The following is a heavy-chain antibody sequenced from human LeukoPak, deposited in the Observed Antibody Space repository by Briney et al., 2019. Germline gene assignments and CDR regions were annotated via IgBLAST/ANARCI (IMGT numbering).Heavy chain of an antibody. J-gene: IGHJ4*02. D-gene: IGHD2-15*01. Sequence: GGSLRLSCAASGFTFSSYGMHWARQAPGKGLEWVAVMYYDGISKYYADSVKGRFTISRDNSMNTLYLQMNSLRAEDTAVYFCAGDLYCSGGSCLYFDYWGQGTLVTVSS. CDR1: GFTFSSYG. V-gene: IGHV3-33*01. CDR3: AGDLYCSGGSCLYFDY. CDR2: MYYDGISK.